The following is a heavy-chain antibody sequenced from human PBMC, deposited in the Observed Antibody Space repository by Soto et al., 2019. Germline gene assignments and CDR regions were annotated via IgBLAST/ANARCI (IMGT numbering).Heavy chain of an antibody. CDR1: GYTFTRYG. V-gene: IGHV1-18*01. CDR3: AMVDVYVTPSPQDV. CDR2: INTYNGNT. D-gene: IGHD3-16*01. Sequence: QVQLVQSGAEVKNPGASVKVSCKASGYTFTRYGIAWARQAPGQGLEWMGWINTYNGNTNYAQNVQGRVTLTTDTSTSTAYMELRSLRSNDTAIYYCAMVDVYVTPSPQDVWGQVTTVIVSS. J-gene: IGHJ6*02.